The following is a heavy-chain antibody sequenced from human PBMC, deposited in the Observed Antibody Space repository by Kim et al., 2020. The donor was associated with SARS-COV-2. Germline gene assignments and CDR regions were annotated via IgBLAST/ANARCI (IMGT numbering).Heavy chain of an antibody. V-gene: IGHV3-23*01. D-gene: IGHD1-1*01. J-gene: IGHJ4*03. CDR2: IYGSDGTT. CDR1: GFTVTSYA. Sequence: AGSLRLSCTTSGFTVTSYAMSWIRQAPGKGLEWVSNIYGSDGTTYYVDPVKGRFTISGDNSKNKLYVQRRSLSADDTAAYYCMQDGRECKWNHWGHG. CDR3: MQDGRECKWNH.